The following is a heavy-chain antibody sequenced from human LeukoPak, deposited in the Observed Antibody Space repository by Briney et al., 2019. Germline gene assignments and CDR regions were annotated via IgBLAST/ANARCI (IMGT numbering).Heavy chain of an antibody. CDR3: AKLQSDGLRTYYGMDV. Sequence: GGSLRLSCAASGFTFSSYAMTWVRQAPGRGLEWVSASTGSGGTTYYADSVMGRFTISRDNSKNTLYLQMNSLRAEDTAVYYCAKLQSDGLRTYYGMDVWGQGTTVTVSS. CDR2: STGSGGTT. J-gene: IGHJ6*02. D-gene: IGHD4-17*01. V-gene: IGHV3-23*01. CDR1: GFTFSSYA.